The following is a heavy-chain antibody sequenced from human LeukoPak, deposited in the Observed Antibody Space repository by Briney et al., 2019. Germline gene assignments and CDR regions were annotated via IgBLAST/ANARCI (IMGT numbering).Heavy chain of an antibody. Sequence: ASVKVSCKVSGYTLTELSMHWVRQAPGKGLEWMGGFDPEDGETIYAQKFQGRVTMTEDTSTDTAYMGLSSLRSEDTAVYYCATAGVSWWDFDYWGQGTLVTVSS. CDR3: ATAGVSWWDFDY. CDR1: GYTLTELS. CDR2: FDPEDGET. J-gene: IGHJ4*02. D-gene: IGHD6-13*01. V-gene: IGHV1-24*01.